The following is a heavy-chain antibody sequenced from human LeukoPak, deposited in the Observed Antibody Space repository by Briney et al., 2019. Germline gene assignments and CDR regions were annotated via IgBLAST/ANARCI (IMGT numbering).Heavy chain of an antibody. CDR2: VSGSGGVT. CDR1: GFTFDIYA. D-gene: IGHD6-6*01. V-gene: IGHV3-23*01. J-gene: IGHJ1*01. CDR3: ATFLAVIAARDSLYFQH. Sequence: GGSLRLSCVASGFTFDIYAMIWVRQAPGKGLEWVSGVSGSGGVTYYADSVKGRFTISRDNSKNTLHLQMNSLRAEDTAVYYCATFLAVIAARDSLYFQHWGQGTLVSVSS.